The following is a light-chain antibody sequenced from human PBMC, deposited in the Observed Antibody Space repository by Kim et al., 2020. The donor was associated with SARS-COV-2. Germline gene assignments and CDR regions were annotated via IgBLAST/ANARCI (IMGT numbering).Light chain of an antibody. J-gene: IGKJ4*01. CDR3: QQRTNLPLT. V-gene: IGKV3-11*01. CDR1: QSVSYY. CDR2: DAS. Sequence: EIVLTQSPATLSLSPGERATFSCRASQSVSYYLAWYQQKPGQAPRLLIYDASNRATDIPARFSGSGSGTDFTLTISSLEPEDFAVYYCQQRTNLPLTFGGGTKVDIK.